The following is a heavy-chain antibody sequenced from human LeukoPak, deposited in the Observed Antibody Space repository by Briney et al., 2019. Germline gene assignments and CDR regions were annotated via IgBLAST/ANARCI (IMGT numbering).Heavy chain of an antibody. J-gene: IGHJ3*02. CDR1: GFSFSTYG. Sequence: GGSLRLSCAASGFSFSTYGMSWVRQAPGKGLEWVSGISSGGSGTYYADSVKGRFTISRDNSKSTLYLQMNSLRAEDTAIYYCAKKVGGVYALDIWGQGTMVTVSS. D-gene: IGHD3-16*01. CDR3: AKKVGGVYALDI. CDR2: ISSGGSGT. V-gene: IGHV3-23*01.